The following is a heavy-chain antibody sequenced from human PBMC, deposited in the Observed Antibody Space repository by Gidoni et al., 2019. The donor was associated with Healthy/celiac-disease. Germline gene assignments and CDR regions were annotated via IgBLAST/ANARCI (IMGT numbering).Heavy chain of an antibody. J-gene: IGHJ4*02. CDR3: ATGHYYEQKTSFDY. CDR2: IWYDGSNK. CDR1: GFTFSSYG. V-gene: IGHV3-33*08. Sequence: GGVVQPGRSLRLSCAASGFTFSSYGMHWVRQAPGKGLEWVAVIWYDGSNKYYADSVKGRFTISRDNSKNTLYLQMNSLRAEDTAVYYCATGHYYEQKTSFDYWGQGTLVTVSS. D-gene: IGHD3-22*01.